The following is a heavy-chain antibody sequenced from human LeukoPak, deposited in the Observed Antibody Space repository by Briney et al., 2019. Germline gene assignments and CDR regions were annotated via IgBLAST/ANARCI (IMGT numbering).Heavy chain of an antibody. CDR3: AFDTYYDSSGYYEDVY. CDR1: GFTFSSYA. V-gene: IGHV3-23*01. J-gene: IGHJ4*02. D-gene: IGHD3-22*01. Sequence: GGSLRLSCAASGFTFSSYAMSWVRQAPGKGLEWVSAISGSGGSTYYADSVKGRFTISRDNSKNTLYLQMNSLRAEDTAVYYCAFDTYYDSSGYYEDVYWGQGTLVTVSS. CDR2: ISGSGGST.